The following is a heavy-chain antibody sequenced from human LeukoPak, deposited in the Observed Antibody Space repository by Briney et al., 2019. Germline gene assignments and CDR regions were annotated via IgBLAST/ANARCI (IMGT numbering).Heavy chain of an antibody. V-gene: IGHV3-74*01. CDR1: GFTFSSYW. CDR3: PRDQCTSTSCYGYNWFDP. D-gene: IGHD2-2*01. Sequence: GGSLRLSCAASGFTFSSYWMHWVRQAPGKGLVWVSRINTDGSSTSYADSVKGRFTISRDNAKNTLYLQMNSLRAEDTAVYYCPRDQCTSTSCYGYNWFDPWGQGTLVTVSS. J-gene: IGHJ5*02. CDR2: INTDGSST.